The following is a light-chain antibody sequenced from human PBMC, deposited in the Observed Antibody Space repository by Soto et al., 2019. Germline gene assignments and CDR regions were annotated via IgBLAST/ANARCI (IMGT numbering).Light chain of an antibody. V-gene: IGKV3-20*01. Sequence: IVLTQSPGTLSFSPGERATLSCRASQSVSSSYLAWYQQTPGQAPRLLISGASSRATGIPDRFSGSGSGTDFTLTISRLEPEDFAVFYCQQYCTSPPTFAQGTKVDI. CDR2: GAS. CDR1: QSVSSSY. J-gene: IGKJ1*01. CDR3: QQYCTSPPT.